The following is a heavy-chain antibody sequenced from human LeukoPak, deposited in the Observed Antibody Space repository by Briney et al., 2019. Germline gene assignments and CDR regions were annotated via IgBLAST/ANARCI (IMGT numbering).Heavy chain of an antibody. D-gene: IGHD2-21*02. J-gene: IGHJ4*02. V-gene: IGHV3-53*05. CDR3: ARAFDGGDCYSC. Sequence: GGSLRLSCAASGFTVSTNYMNWVRQAPGKGLEWVSVIYSDGTTYYADSLKGRFTLSRDNSKNTLYLQMNSLRAEDTAVYYCARAFDGGDCYSCWGQGTLVTVSS. CDR2: IYSDGTT. CDR1: GFTVSTNY.